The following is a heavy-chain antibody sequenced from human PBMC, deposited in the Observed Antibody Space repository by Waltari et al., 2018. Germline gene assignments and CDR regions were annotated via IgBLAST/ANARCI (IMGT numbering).Heavy chain of an antibody. CDR2: ISAYNGNQ. CDR3: ARDGRALGYYDSSGYYLGY. V-gene: IGHV1-18*01. J-gene: IGHJ4*02. Sequence: QVQLVQSGAEVKKPGASVKVSCKASGYTFTSYGISWVRQAPGQGLEWMGWISAYNGNQNSAQKLQGRVTMTTDTSTSTAYMGLRSLRSDDTAVYYCARDGRALGYYDSSGYYLGYWGQGTLVTVSS. CDR1: GYTFTSYG. D-gene: IGHD3-22*01.